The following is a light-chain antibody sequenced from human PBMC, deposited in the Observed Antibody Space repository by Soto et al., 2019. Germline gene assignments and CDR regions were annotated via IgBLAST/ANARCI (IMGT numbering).Light chain of an antibody. CDR1: ESVSTF. Sequence: EIVLTQSPATLSLSPGERATLSCRASESVSTFLAGYQQKPGQAPRRLIYEASSRATGIPARFSGGGSGTVFTLTISRLEPEDFAVYYCQQRSNWPWTVGQGTKVEI. J-gene: IGKJ1*01. CDR2: EAS. CDR3: QQRSNWPWT. V-gene: IGKV3-11*01.